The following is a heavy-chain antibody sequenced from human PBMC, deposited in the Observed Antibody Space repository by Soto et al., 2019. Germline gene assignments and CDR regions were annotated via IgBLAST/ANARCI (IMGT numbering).Heavy chain of an antibody. CDR1: GYTFTSYG. J-gene: IGHJ4*02. Sequence: ASVKVSCKASGYTFTSYGINWVRQAPGRGLEWMGWINPGNGNTNYSQQFKGRVIIDRDTSASTAYMELSSLRSEDTAVYYCARGGYFDSSNYLAYGGLEALDEVSS. V-gene: IGHV1-3*01. CDR2: INPGNGNT. D-gene: IGHD3-22*01. CDR3: ARGGYFDSSNYLAY.